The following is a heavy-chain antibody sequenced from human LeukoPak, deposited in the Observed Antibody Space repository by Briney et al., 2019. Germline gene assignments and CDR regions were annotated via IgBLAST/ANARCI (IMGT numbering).Heavy chain of an antibody. CDR3: ARGLGYCSGGTCPNDY. D-gene: IGHD2-15*01. V-gene: IGHV1-18*01. CDR1: GYTFISYG. Sequence: ASVKVSCKAYGYTFISYGISWVRQAPGQGLEWMGWVSAYNTNTNYAQNFQGRDTMTTDTPTSTAYMELRSLRSDDTAVYYCARGLGYCSGGTCPNDYWGQGTLVTVSS. CDR2: VSAYNTNT. J-gene: IGHJ4*02.